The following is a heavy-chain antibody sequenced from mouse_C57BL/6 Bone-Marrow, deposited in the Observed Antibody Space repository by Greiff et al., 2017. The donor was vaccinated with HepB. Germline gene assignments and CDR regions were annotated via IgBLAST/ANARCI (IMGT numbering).Heavy chain of an antibody. V-gene: IGHV1-82*01. D-gene: IGHD2-1*01. Sequence: QVQLQQSGPELVKPGASVKISCKASGYAFSSSWMNWVKQRPGKGLEWIGRIYPGDGDTNYNGKFKGKATLTADKSSSTAYMQLSSLTSEDSAVYFCARLGGYGKEDYWGQGTTLTVSS. CDR3: ARLGGYGKEDY. CDR2: IYPGDGDT. CDR1: GYAFSSSW. J-gene: IGHJ2*01.